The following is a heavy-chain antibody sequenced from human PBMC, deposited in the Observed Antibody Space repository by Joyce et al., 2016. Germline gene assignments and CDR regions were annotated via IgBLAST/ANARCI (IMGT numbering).Heavy chain of an antibody. J-gene: IGHJ4*02. D-gene: IGHD4-23*01. CDR2: ISTSDSLT. V-gene: IGHV3-23*01. CDR1: EFSFSSFP. CDR3: ARHLDYGGNSGGLDFDY. Sequence: EVQLLKSGGGLVQPGGSLRLSCGTSEFSFSSFPMSWVRQGPGKGLGWVSAISTSDSLTYYTDSVKGRFTISRDNSKNTLFLQMNNLRAEDTAVYYCARHLDYGGNSGGLDFDYWGQGTLVTVSS.